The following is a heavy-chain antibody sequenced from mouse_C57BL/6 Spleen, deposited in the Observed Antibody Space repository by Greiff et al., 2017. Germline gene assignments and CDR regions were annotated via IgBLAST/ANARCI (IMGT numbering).Heavy chain of an antibody. CDR1: GYSITSGYY. CDR3: ARYYDYGDWYFDV. J-gene: IGHJ1*03. CDR2: ISYDGSN. V-gene: IGHV3-6*01. Sequence: EVKLQESGPGLVKPSQSLSLTCSVTGYSITSGYYWNWIRQFPGNKLEWMGYISYDGSNNYNPSLKNRISITRDTSKNQFFLKLNSVTTEDTATYYCARYYDYGDWYFDVWGTGTTVTVSS. D-gene: IGHD2-4*01.